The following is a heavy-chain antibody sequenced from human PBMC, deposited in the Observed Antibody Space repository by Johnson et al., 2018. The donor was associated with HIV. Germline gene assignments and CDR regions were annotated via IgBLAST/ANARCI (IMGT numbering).Heavy chain of an antibody. CDR3: ARIRVAVITEVGAFDM. J-gene: IGHJ3*02. Sequence: QVQLVESGGGVVQPGRSLRLSCAASGFTFSSYAMHWVRQAPGKGLEWVAVISFDGSNKYYAHSVKGRFTISRDNSKNTLYLQMNSLRAEDTAVYLCARIRVAVITEVGAFDMWGQGTMVTVSS. CDR1: GFTFSSYA. V-gene: IGHV3-30-3*01. D-gene: IGHD3-22*01. CDR2: ISFDGSNK.